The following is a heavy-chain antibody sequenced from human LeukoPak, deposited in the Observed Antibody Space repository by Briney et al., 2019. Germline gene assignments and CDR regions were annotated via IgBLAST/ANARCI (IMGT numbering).Heavy chain of an antibody. D-gene: IGHD4-23*01. CDR3: ARGLRWVDY. V-gene: IGHV3-7*04. Sequence: GGSLRLSCAASGFTFSIYAMHWVRQPPGKGLEWVANIKQDGSEKYYVDSVKGRFTISRDNAKNSLYLQMNSLRAEDTAVYYCARGLRWVDYWGQGTLVTVSS. CDR2: IKQDGSEK. CDR1: GFTFSIYA. J-gene: IGHJ4*02.